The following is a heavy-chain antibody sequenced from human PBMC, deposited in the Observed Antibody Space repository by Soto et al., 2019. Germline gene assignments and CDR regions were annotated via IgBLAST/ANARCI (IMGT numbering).Heavy chain of an antibody. CDR1: GGSISNHY. CDR2: IYYNGNT. J-gene: IGHJ4*02. V-gene: IGHV4-59*11. CDR3: TRGNWYSEY. D-gene: IGHD1-20*01. Sequence: QVQLQESGPGLVKPSETLSLTCSVSGGSISNHYWSWIRQPPGKGLEWIGYIYYNGNTNYNPSLKRRVHLSVDTSRNQISLKLTTVTAADTAGYYCTRGNWYSEYWGQGTLGTVSS.